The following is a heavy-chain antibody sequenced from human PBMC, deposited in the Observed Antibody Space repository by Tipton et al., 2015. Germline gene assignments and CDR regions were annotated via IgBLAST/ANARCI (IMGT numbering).Heavy chain of an antibody. V-gene: IGHV3-30*03. CDR2: ISHDGNNE. Sequence: SLRLSCAASGFTFSDFGIHWVRQSPGKGLEWVAVISHDGNNEYYADSVKGRFTISRDNSKNTLYLQMNSLRGEDTAVYYCARDWVPPYYYYGMDVWGQGTTVTVSS. J-gene: IGHJ6*02. CDR1: GFTFSDFG. CDR3: ARDWVPPYYYYGMDV. D-gene: IGHD3-16*01.